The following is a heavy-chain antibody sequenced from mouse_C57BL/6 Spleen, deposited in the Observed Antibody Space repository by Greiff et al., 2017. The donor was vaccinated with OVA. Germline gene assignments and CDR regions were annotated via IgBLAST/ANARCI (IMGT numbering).Heavy chain of an antibody. Sequence: EVHLVASGGGLVKPGGSLKLSCAASGFPFSDYGMHWVRQAPEKGLEWVAYISSGSSTIYYADTVKGRFTISRDNAKNTLFLQMTSLRSEDTAMYYCAGTGAMDYWGQGTSVTVSS. J-gene: IGHJ4*01. CDR2: ISSGSSTI. CDR1: GFPFSDYG. D-gene: IGHD4-1*01. V-gene: IGHV5-17*01. CDR3: AGTGAMDY.